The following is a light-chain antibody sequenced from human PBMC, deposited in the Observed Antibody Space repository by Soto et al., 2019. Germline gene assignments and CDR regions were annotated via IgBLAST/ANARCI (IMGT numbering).Light chain of an antibody. J-gene: IGKJ2*01. CDR2: GAS. CDR3: QLYDSSPPGYT. V-gene: IGKV3-20*01. Sequence: EIVLTQSPGTLSLSPGERATLSCRASQSVRSTYLAWYQQKPGQAPSLLIYGASNRATGILDRFSGSGSGADFTLTISRLEPEDFAVYYCQLYDSSPPGYTFGQGTRLEIK. CDR1: QSVRSTY.